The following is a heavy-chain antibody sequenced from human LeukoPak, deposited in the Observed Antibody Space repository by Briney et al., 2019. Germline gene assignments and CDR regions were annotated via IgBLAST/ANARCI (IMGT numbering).Heavy chain of an antibody. CDR3: AIAVAGRSNWFDP. V-gene: IGHV1-8*03. D-gene: IGHD6-19*01. CDR2: MNPNSGNT. J-gene: IGHJ5*02. CDR1: GYTFTSYD. Sequence: GASVKVSCKASGYTFTSYDINWVRQATGQGLEWMGWMNPNSGNTGYAQKFQGRVTITRNTSISTAYMELSSLRSEDTAVYYCAIAVAGRSNWFDPWGQGTLVTVSS.